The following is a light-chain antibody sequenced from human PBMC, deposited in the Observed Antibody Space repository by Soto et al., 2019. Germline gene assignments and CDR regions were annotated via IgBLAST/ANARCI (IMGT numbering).Light chain of an antibody. CDR1: SSDVGSYDL. CDR3: CSYAGSDTYV. CDR2: DVT. V-gene: IGLV2-23*02. J-gene: IGLJ1*01. Sequence: QSVLTQPASVSGSPGQSITISCTGTSSDVGSYDLVSWYQQHPGKAPKLMSYDVTKRPSGVSNRFSGSKSGNTASLTISGLQAEDEADYYCCSYAGSDTYVFGTGTKVTVL.